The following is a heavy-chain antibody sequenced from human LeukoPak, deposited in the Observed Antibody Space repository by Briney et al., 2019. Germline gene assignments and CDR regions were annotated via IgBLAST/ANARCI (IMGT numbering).Heavy chain of an antibody. CDR3: ARQTGSGLFILP. CDR2: INHSGST. CDR1: GGSFSGYY. J-gene: IGHJ4*02. V-gene: IGHV4-34*01. D-gene: IGHD3/OR15-3a*01. Sequence: NPSETLSLTCAVYGGSFSGYYWSWIRQPPGKGLEWIGEINHSGSTNYNPSLKSRVTISVDTSKNQFSLRLTSVTAADTAVYYCARQTGSGLFILPGGLGTLVTVSS.